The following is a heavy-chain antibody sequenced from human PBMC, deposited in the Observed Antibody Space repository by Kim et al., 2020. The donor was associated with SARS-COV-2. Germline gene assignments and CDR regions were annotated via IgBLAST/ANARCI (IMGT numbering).Heavy chain of an antibody. CDR1: EFTCSVAA. CDR2: VSGGGHST. J-gene: IGHJ4*02. D-gene: IGHD2-2*02. V-gene: IGHV3-23*01. CDR3: AKFYTPLV. Sequence: GGSLRLSCATFEFTCSVAAMAWVRQAPGKGLEWVSSVSGGGHSTFYAESVRGRFTISRDTSTNTLYLQMDNVRAEDTAVYYCAKFYTPLVWGQGTLVTVSS.